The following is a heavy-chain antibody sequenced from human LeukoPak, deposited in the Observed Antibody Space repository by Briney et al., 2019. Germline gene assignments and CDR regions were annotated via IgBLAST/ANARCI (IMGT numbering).Heavy chain of an antibody. V-gene: IGHV4-34*01. CDR2: INHSGST. J-gene: IGHJ5*02. CDR3: ARAEQQPSPRLAFDP. D-gene: IGHD6-13*01. Sequence: PSETLSLTCAVYGASFSGYYWSWIRQPPGKGLEWIGEINHSGSTNYNPSLKSRVTISVDTSKNQFSLKLSSVTAADTAVYYCARAEQQPSPRLAFDPWGQGTLVTVSS. CDR1: GASFSGYY.